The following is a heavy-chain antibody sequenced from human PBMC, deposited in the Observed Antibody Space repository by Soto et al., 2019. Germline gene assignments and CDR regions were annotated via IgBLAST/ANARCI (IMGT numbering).Heavy chain of an antibody. J-gene: IGHJ4*02. D-gene: IGHD5-12*01. Sequence: QLQLQESGSGLVKPSQTLSLTCAVSGGSISSGGYSWSWIRQPPGKGLEWIGYIYHSGSTYYNPSLKSRATIALDRSKNQFSLKLSSVTAADTAVYYCAAGGGLPRYYWGQGTLVTVSS. CDR1: GGSISSGGYS. CDR3: AAGGGLPRYY. V-gene: IGHV4-30-2*01. CDR2: IYHSGST.